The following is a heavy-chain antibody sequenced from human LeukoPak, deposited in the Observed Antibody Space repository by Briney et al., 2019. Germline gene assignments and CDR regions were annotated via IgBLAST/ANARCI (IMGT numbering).Heavy chain of an antibody. CDR3: ARGGGLDV. Sequence: GGSLRLSCAASGFTFSSYWRNWAPQAPGKGLEGVASINHNGNVNYYVDSVKGRFTISRDNAKNSLYLQMSNLRAEDTAVYFCARGGGLDVWGQGATVTVSS. D-gene: IGHD3-16*01. J-gene: IGHJ6*02. V-gene: IGHV3-7*03. CDR1: GFTFSSYW. CDR2: INHNGNVN.